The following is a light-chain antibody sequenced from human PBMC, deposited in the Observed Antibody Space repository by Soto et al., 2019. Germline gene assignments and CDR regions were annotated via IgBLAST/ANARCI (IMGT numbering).Light chain of an antibody. J-gene: IGKJ4*01. V-gene: IGKV3-15*01. CDR3: QQYYDWPIT. CDR1: QNVSGD. CDR2: GAS. Sequence: EAVMTQSPATLSLSPGERATLSCRASQNVSGDLAWYQQKPGQAPRLLIYGASTRATGIPDRFSGSGSATEFTLTISGLQSEDFAIFYCQQYYDWPITFGGGTKVEIK.